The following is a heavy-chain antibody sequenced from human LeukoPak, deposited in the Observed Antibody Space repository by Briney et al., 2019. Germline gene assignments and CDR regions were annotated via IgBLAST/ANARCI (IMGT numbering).Heavy chain of an antibody. Sequence: GGSLRLCCAASGFTFRNYGMHWVRQAPGKGLEWVTFIWYDGTYKYYADSVKGRFTISRDNSKNTLYLQMISLRAEDTAVYYCARRSQPYGSTEYYAMDVWGQGTTVTVSS. D-gene: IGHD5/OR15-5a*01. V-gene: IGHV3-33*01. CDR2: IWYDGTYK. CDR3: ARRSQPYGSTEYYAMDV. J-gene: IGHJ6*02. CDR1: GFTFRNYG.